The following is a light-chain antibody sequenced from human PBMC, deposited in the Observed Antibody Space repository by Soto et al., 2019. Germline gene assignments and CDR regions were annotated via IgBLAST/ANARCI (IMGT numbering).Light chain of an antibody. CDR3: QQYGISPLT. CDR2: GAS. Sequence: EIVLTQSPGTLSLSPGERATLSCRASQSVSSSYLAWYQHKPGQAPRLLIYGASSRATGIPDRFSGSGSGTDFTITISRLEPEDFAVYYCQQYGISPLTFGGGTKVEIK. J-gene: IGKJ4*01. CDR1: QSVSSSY. V-gene: IGKV3-20*01.